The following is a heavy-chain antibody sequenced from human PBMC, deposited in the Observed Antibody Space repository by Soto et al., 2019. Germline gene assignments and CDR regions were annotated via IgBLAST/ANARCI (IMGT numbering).Heavy chain of an antibody. CDR1: GYSFTSYW. V-gene: IGHV5-51*01. Sequence: GESLKISCKGSGYSFTSYWIGWVRQMPGKGLEWMGIIYPGDSDTRYSPSFQGQVTISADKSISTAYLQWSSLKASDTAMYYCARWGLNDYGDLGEKNGMDVWGQGTTVTVSS. J-gene: IGHJ6*02. D-gene: IGHD4-17*01. CDR3: ARWGLNDYGDLGEKNGMDV. CDR2: IYPGDSDT.